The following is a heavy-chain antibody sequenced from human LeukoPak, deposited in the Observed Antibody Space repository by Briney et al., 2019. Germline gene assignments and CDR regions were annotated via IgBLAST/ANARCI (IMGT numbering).Heavy chain of an antibody. V-gene: IGHV1-46*01. CDR2: INPSGGST. J-gene: IGHJ6*02. CDR3: ARDGETGLGSPLGYGMDV. Sequence: ASVKVSCKASGYTFTSYYMHWVRQAPGQGLEWMGIINPSGGSTSYAQKFQGRVTMTRDTSTSTVYMELSSLRSEDTAVYYCARDGETGLGSPLGYGMDVWGQGTTVTVSS. D-gene: IGHD3-10*01. CDR1: GYTFTSYY.